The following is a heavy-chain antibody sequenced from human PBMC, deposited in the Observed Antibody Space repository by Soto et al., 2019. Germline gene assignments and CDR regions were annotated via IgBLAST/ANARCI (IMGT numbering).Heavy chain of an antibody. Sequence: EVQVVESGGGLVQPGGSLRLSCAASGFTFSSYSMNWVRQAPGKGLEWVSYISSSSSTIFYADSVKGRFTISRDNAKNSQYLQMNSLRAEDTAVYYCARDIDGGGQGTLVPVSS. CDR2: ISSSSSTI. J-gene: IGHJ4*02. V-gene: IGHV3-48*01. CDR1: GFTFSSYS. D-gene: IGHD2-15*01. CDR3: ARDIDG.